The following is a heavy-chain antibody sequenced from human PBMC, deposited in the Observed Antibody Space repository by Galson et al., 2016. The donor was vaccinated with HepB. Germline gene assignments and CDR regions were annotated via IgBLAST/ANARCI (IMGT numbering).Heavy chain of an antibody. J-gene: IGHJ6*02. V-gene: IGHV3-30*03. CDR2: ISSDENYK. CDR3: ARDFPIADQRIGGMDV. Sequence: SLRLSCAASGFSFGRYTMHWVRQAPGKGLESVAVISSDENYKKYVDSVEGRFTVSRDNSKKTLYLQMNSLQAEDTAVYYCARDFPIADQRIGGMDVWGQGTSVAVSS. CDR1: GFSFGRYT. D-gene: IGHD2-15*01.